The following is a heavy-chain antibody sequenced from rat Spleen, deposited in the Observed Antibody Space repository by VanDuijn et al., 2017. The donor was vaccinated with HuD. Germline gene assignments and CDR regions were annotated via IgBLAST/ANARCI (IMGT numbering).Heavy chain of an antibody. Sequence: EVQLVESGGGLVQPGRSLKLSCTASGFTFSNYGMAWVRQAPTKGLEWVAYISSGGGGIYYPDSVKGRFTISRDNAKSTLYLQMDSLRSEDTATYYCARHLGRYTTDYYSPFDWWGQGVMVTVYS. V-gene: IGHV5S13*01. CDR3: ARHLGRYTTDYYSPFDW. CDR2: ISSGGGGI. J-gene: IGHJ2*01. D-gene: IGHD1-6*01. CDR1: GFTFSNYG.